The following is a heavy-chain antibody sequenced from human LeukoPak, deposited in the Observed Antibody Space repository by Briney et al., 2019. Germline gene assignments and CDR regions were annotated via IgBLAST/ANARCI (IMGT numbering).Heavy chain of an antibody. D-gene: IGHD3-16*01. V-gene: IGHV3-7*03. CDR1: GFTFSSYW. Sequence: PGRSLRLSCAASGFTFSSYWMNWARQAPGKGLEWVASINHNGNVNYYVDSVKGRFTISRDNAKNSLYLQMSNLRAEDTVVYFCARGGGLDVWGQGATVTVSS. CDR3: ARGGGLDV. CDR2: INHNGNVN. J-gene: IGHJ6*02.